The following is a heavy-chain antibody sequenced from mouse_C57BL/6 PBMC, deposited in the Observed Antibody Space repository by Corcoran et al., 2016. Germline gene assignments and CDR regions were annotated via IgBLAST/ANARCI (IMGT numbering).Heavy chain of an antibody. V-gene: IGHV3-6*01. J-gene: IGHJ2*01. CDR1: GYSITSGYY. CDR3: AREDDYGSPYYFDY. D-gene: IGHD1-1*01. CDR2: ISYDGSN. Sequence: DVQLQESGPGLVKPSQSLSLTCSVTGYSITSGYYWNWIRQFPGNKLEWMGYISYDGSNNYNPSLKNRISITRDTSKNQFFLKLNSVTTEDTATYYCAREDDYGSPYYFDYWGQGTTLTVSS.